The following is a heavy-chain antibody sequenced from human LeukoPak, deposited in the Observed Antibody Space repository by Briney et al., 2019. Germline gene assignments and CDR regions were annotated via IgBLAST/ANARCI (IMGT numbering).Heavy chain of an antibody. V-gene: IGHV4-59*11. CDR2: IYYSGST. J-gene: IGHJ4*02. CDR1: GGSISSHY. Sequence: PSETLSLTCTVSGGSISSHYWSWIRQPPGKGLEWIGYIYYSGSTNYNPSLKSRVTISVDTSKNQFSLKLNSVTAADTAVYYCARADALDYWGQGTLVTVSS. CDR3: ARADALDY.